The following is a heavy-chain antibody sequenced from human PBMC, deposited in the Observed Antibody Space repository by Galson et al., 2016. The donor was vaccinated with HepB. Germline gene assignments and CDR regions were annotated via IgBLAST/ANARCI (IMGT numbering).Heavy chain of an antibody. J-gene: IGHJ5*02. V-gene: IGHV3-74*01. Sequence: SLRLSCAASGFIFSDDWMHWVRQTAGRGPVSISHINEDGSETSYADSVKGRFTISRDNAKNTVSLQMNGLRVDDTAVYYCAKGGPEGTGTLDAWGQGTLVTVSS. CDR1: GFIFSDDW. CDR2: INEDGSET. D-gene: IGHD1-1*01. CDR3: AKGGPEGTGTLDA.